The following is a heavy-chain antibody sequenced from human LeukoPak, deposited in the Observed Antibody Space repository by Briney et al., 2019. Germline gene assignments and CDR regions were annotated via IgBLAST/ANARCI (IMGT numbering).Heavy chain of an antibody. J-gene: IGHJ4*02. CDR3: ARQVYDYVWGRPQEVHDY. CDR1: GGSISSSSYY. V-gene: IGHV4-39*01. CDR2: IYYSGST. D-gene: IGHD3-16*01. Sequence: SETLSLTCTVSGGSISSSSYYWGWIRQPPGKGLEWIGRIYYSGSTYYNPALKSRVTISVDTSKNQFSLKLSSVTAADTAVYYCARQVYDYVWGRPQEVHDYWGQGTLVTVSS.